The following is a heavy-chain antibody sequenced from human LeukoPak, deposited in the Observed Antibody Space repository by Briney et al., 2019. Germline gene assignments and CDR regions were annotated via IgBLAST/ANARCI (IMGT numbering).Heavy chain of an antibody. CDR2: ISGSGGST. D-gene: IGHD6-19*01. CDR3: AKVPWLPKSGFDY. Sequence: GGSLRLSCAASGFTFTSYAMNWVRQAPGKGLEWVSAISGSGGSTYYADSVKGRFTISRDNSKNTLYLQMNSLRAEDTAVYYCAKVPWLPKSGFDYWGQGTLVTVSS. V-gene: IGHV3-23*01. J-gene: IGHJ4*02. CDR1: GFTFTSYA.